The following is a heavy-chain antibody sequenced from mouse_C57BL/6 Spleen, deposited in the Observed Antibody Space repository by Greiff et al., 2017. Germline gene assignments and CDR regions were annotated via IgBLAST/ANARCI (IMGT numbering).Heavy chain of an antibody. Sequence: VQLQQPGAELVMPGASVKLSCKASGYTFTSYWMHWVKQRPGQGLEWIGEIDPSDSYTNYNQKFKGKSTLTVDKSSSTAYMQLSSLTSEDSAVYYCARSLYDYDEAWFAYWGQGTLVTVSA. J-gene: IGHJ3*01. D-gene: IGHD2-4*01. CDR1: GYTFTSYW. CDR3: ARSLYDYDEAWFAY. CDR2: IDPSDSYT. V-gene: IGHV1-69*01.